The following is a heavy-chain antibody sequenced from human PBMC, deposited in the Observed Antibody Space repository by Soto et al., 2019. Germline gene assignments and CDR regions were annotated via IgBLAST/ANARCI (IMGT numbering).Heavy chain of an antibody. Sequence: PGGSLRLSCAASGFTFSRYSMNWVRQAPGKGLEWVSYISSSSTTIFYADSVKGRFTISRDNAKNSLYLQMNSLRDEDTAVYYCANYYYDSSVTPPGYFHHWGQGTLVTVSS. CDR3: ANYYYDSSVTPPGYFHH. J-gene: IGHJ1*01. D-gene: IGHD3-22*01. CDR1: GFTFSRYS. CDR2: ISSSSTTI. V-gene: IGHV3-48*02.